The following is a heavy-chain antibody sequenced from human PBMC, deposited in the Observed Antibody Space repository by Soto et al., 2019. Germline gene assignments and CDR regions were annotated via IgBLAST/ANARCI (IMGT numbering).Heavy chain of an antibody. Sequence: EVQLVESGGGLVKPGGSLRLSCAASGFTFSNAWMNWVRQAPGKGLEWFGRIKSKTDGGTTDYAAPVKGRFTISRDDSKNTLYLQMNSLKTEDTAVYYCTTDLYYYDSSGYYYWYYFDYWGQGTLVTVSS. CDR1: GFTFSNAW. V-gene: IGHV3-15*07. CDR2: IKSKTDGGTT. D-gene: IGHD3-22*01. J-gene: IGHJ4*02. CDR3: TTDLYYYDSSGYYYWYYFDY.